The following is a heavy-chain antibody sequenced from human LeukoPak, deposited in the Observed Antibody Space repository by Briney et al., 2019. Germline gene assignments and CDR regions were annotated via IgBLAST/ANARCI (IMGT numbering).Heavy chain of an antibody. CDR3: AIEHGRSGYFDY. J-gene: IGHJ4*02. D-gene: IGHD3-22*01. Sequence: GGSLRLSCAASGFGFSSYSIHWVRQAPGKGLEWLSFIYSDGSEKYYADSVKGRFTISRDNSKNTLYMQLRSLRVEDTAVYYCAIEHGRSGYFDYWGQGTLVSVSS. V-gene: IGHV3-30*02. CDR2: IYSDGSEK. CDR1: GFGFSSYS.